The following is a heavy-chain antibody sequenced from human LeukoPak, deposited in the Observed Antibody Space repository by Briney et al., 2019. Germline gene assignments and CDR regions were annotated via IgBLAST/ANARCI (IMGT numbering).Heavy chain of an antibody. CDR2: IHTDGRT. Sequence: QAGGSLRLSCIASGFAVSSNFMSWVRQAPGKGLEWVSVIHTDGRTFYADSVKGRFTGSRDNAKNSLYLQLNSLSAEDTAVYYCASGGFTYGNWGQGTLVTVSS. D-gene: IGHD5-18*01. CDR1: GFAVSSNF. V-gene: IGHV3-53*01. CDR3: ASGGFTYGN. J-gene: IGHJ4*02.